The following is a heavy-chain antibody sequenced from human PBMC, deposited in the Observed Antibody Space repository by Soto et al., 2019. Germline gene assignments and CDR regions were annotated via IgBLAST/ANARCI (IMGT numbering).Heavy chain of an antibody. CDR1: GFPFSNAW. CDR2: IKSKTDGGTT. Sequence: GSLRLSCSASGFPFSNAWVNWVRQAPGKGREWVGRIKSKTDGGTTDYAAPVKGRFTISRDDSKNTLYLQMNSLKTEDTAVYYCTTDSIVGATIVSSGYGMDVWGQGTTVTVSS. J-gene: IGHJ6*02. D-gene: IGHD1-26*01. CDR3: TTDSIVGATIVSSGYGMDV. V-gene: IGHV3-15*07.